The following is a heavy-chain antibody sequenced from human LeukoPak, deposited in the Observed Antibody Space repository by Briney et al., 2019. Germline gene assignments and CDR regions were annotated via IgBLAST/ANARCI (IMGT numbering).Heavy chain of an antibody. CDR2: IYYSGST. Sequence: SETLSLTCAVYGGSFSGYYWSWIRQPPGKGLEWIGSIYYSGSTYYNPSLKSRVTISVDTSKNQFSLKLSSVTAADTAVYYCADGGYVWGSFGYWGQGTLVTVSS. J-gene: IGHJ4*02. V-gene: IGHV4-34*01. CDR3: ADGGYVWGSFGY. D-gene: IGHD3-16*01. CDR1: GGSFSGYY.